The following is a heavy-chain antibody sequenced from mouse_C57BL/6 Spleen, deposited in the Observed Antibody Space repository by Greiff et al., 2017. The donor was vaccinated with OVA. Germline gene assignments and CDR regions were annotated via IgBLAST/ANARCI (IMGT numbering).Heavy chain of an antibody. Sequence: QVQLQQPGAELVMPGASVKLSCKASGYTFTSYWMHWVKQRPGQGLEWIGEIDPSDSYTNYDQKFKGKSTLTVDKSSSTAYMQLSSLTSEDSAVYSCARDYAMDYWGQGTSVTVSS. V-gene: IGHV1-69*01. CDR1: GYTFTSYW. CDR3: ARDYAMDY. J-gene: IGHJ4*01. CDR2: IDPSDSYT.